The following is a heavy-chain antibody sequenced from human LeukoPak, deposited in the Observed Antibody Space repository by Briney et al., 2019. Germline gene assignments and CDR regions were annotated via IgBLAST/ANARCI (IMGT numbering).Heavy chain of an antibody. D-gene: IGHD6-19*01. J-gene: IGHJ3*02. CDR1: GGSISSSSYY. Sequence: SETLSLTCTVSGGSISSSSYYWGWIRQPPGKGLEWIGSIYYSGSTYYNPSLKSRVTISVDTSKNQFSLKLSSVTAADTAVYYCARQTGYSKGWLRAFDIWGQGTMVTVSS. CDR3: ARQTGYSKGWLRAFDI. CDR2: IYYSGST. V-gene: IGHV4-39*01.